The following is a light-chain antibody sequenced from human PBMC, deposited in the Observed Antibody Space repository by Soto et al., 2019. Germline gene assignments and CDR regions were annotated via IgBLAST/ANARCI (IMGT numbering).Light chain of an antibody. CDR2: GAS. CDR1: QSVSSSY. J-gene: IGKJ3*01. Sequence: EIVLTQSPGTLSLSPGERATLSCRASQSVSSSYLAWYQQKPGQAPRLLIYGASSRATGLPDRFSGSGSGTDFTLTISRVEPEDFAVYYCQQYGSSPVTFGPGTKVDIK. V-gene: IGKV3-20*01. CDR3: QQYGSSPVT.